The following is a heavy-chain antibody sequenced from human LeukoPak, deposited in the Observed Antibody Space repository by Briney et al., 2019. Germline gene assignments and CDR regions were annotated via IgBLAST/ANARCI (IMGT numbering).Heavy chain of an antibody. CDR3: ARDVSGSYESVFDY. CDR1: GFTFSSYG. J-gene: IGHJ4*02. V-gene: IGHV3-21*01. Sequence: GGSLRLSCAASGFTFSSYGMHWVRQAPGKGLEWVSSISSSSSYIYYADSVKGRFTISRDNAKNSLYLQMNSLRAEDTAVYYCARDVSGSYESVFDYWGQGTLVTVSS. D-gene: IGHD1-26*01. CDR2: ISSSSSYI.